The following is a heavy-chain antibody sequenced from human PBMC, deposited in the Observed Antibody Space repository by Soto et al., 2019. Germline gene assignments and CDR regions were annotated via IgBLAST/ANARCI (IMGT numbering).Heavy chain of an antibody. D-gene: IGHD4-17*01. CDR1: GFTFSSYW. Sequence: EVQLVESGGGLVQPGGSLTLSYTASGFTFSSYWMHWIRQVPGKGLVWVSRINSDASTTTYADSVKGRFTISRDNAKNTLYLQMNSLRAEDTAVYYCARVWYGDYGRFDPWGQGTLVTVSS. V-gene: IGHV3-74*01. CDR2: INSDASTT. J-gene: IGHJ5*02. CDR3: ARVWYGDYGRFDP.